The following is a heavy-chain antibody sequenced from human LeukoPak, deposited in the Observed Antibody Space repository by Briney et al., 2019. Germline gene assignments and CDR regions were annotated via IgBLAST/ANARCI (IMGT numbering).Heavy chain of an antibody. Sequence: PGRSLRLSCAASGFTFSSYGMHWVRQAPGKGLEWVAVISYDGSNKYYADSVKGRFTISRDNAKNSLYLQMNSLRAEDTAVYYCARDPPGYRDFDYWGQGTLVTVSS. CDR3: ARDPPGYRDFDY. D-gene: IGHD5-24*01. V-gene: IGHV3-30*03. CDR2: ISYDGSNK. CDR1: GFTFSSYG. J-gene: IGHJ4*02.